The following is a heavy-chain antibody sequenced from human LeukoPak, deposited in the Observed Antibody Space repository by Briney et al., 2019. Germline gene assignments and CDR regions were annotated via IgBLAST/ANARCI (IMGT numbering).Heavy chain of an antibody. D-gene: IGHD3-22*01. CDR2: INPSGGST. J-gene: IGHJ4*02. CDR3: AKGGLYYYDSSGYLGSFDY. V-gene: IGHV1-46*03. Sequence: GASVKVSCKASGYTFTSYYMHWVRQAPGQGLEWMGIINPSGGSTSYAQKFQGRVTMTRDTSTSTVYMELSSLRSEDTAVYYCAKGGLYYYDSSGYLGSFDYWGQGTLVTGSS. CDR1: GYTFTSYY.